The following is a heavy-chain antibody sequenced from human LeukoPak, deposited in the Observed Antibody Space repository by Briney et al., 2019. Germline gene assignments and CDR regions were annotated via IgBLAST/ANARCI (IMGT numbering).Heavy chain of an antibody. CDR2: IIPILGIA. D-gene: IGHD1-26*01. CDR3: ARGSFRGATSGFDY. Sequence: SVKVSCKASGGTFSSYAISWVRQAPGQGLEWMGRIIPILGIANYAQKFQGRVTITADKSTSTAYMELSSLRSEDTAVYYCARGSFRGATSGFDYWGQGTLVTVSS. J-gene: IGHJ4*02. CDR1: GGTFSSYA. V-gene: IGHV1-69*04.